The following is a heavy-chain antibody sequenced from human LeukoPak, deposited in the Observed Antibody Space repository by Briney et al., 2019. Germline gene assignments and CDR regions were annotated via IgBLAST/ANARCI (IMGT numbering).Heavy chain of an antibody. J-gene: IGHJ3*02. D-gene: IGHD1-26*01. CDR2: ISSSSSTI. Sequence: GGSLRLSCAASGFTFSSYGMHWVRQAPGKGLEWVSYISSSSSTIYYADSVKGRFTISRDNAKNSLYLQMNSLRAEDTAVYYCARDLYSGSYYSAFDIWGQGTMVAVSS. CDR3: ARDLYSGSYYSAFDI. CDR1: GFTFSSYG. V-gene: IGHV3-48*01.